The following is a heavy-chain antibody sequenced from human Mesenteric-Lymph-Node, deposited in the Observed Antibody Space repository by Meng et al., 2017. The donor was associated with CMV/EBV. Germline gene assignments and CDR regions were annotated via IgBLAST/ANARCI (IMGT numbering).Heavy chain of an antibody. D-gene: IGHD1-26*01. CDR1: GYSFTNYY. V-gene: IGHV1-2*02. CDR2: INPNSGDT. CDR3: ARAGIVGATLHYYGMDV. J-gene: IGHJ6*02. Sequence: ASVKVSCKASGYSFTNYYINWVRQAPGQGLEWMGWINPNSGDTHYAQNFEGRVSMTRDTSISTAYMELSRLRSDDTAVYYCARAGIVGATLHYYGMDVWGQGTTVTVSS.